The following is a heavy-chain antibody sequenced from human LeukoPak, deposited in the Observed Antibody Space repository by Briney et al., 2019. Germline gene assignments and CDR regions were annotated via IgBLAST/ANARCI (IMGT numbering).Heavy chain of an antibody. CDR2: FDREDGET. CDR3: ATLGDYGDCWLGY. Sequence: AVKVSCKVSGYTLPELFMHWVRQAPAKGRAGMGGFDREDGETIHAQKFRGRVTMTEDTSTDTDDMERSSLGSEDTAVYYCATLGDYGDCWLGYWGQETLVTVS. D-gene: IGHD2-21*02. CDR1: GYTLPELF. V-gene: IGHV1-24*01. J-gene: IGHJ4*02.